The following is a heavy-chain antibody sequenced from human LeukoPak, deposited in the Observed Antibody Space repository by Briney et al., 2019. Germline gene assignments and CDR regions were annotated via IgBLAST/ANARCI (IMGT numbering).Heavy chain of an antibody. CDR2: IWCDGSNK. J-gene: IGHJ4*02. D-gene: IGHD3-22*01. CDR3: AASYDSSGYYCGY. CDR1: GFTFSSYG. V-gene: IGHV3-33*01. Sequence: GGSLRLSCAASGFTFSSYGMHWVRQAPGKGLEWVAVIWCDGSNKYYADSVKGRFTISRDNSKNTLYLQMNSLRAEDTAVCYCAASYDSSGYYCGYWGQGTLVTVSS.